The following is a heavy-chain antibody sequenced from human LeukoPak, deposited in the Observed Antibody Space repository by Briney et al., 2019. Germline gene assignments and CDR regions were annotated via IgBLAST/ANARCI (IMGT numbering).Heavy chain of an antibody. CDR2: IYYSGNT. V-gene: IGHV4-39*01. CDR1: GGSISSGIYY. CDR3: ARHVRQQLPPKAFDY. J-gene: IGHJ4*02. Sequence: SETLSLTCTVSGGSISSGIYYWGWIRQPPGKGLEWIGSIYYSGNTYYNPSLKGRVTISVDTSKNQLSLKLNSVTAADTAVYYCARHVRQQLPPKAFDYWGLGTLVTVSS. D-gene: IGHD6-13*01.